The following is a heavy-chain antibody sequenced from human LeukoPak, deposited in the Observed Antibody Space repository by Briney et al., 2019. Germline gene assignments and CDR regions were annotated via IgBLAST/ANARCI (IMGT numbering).Heavy chain of an antibody. CDR3: AHYCSGGSCYRYNWFDP. Sequence: ESGPTLVKPTQTLTLTCTFSGFSLSTSGVGVGWIRQPPGKALEWLALIYWNDDKRYSPSLKSRLTITKDTSKNQVVLTMTNMDPVDTATYYCAHYCSGGSCYRYNWFDPWGPGTLVSVSS. CDR2: IYWNDDK. D-gene: IGHD2-15*01. J-gene: IGHJ5*02. CDR1: GFSLSTSGVG. V-gene: IGHV2-5*01.